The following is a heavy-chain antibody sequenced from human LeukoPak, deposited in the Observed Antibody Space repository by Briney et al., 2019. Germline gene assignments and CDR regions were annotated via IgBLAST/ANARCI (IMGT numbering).Heavy chain of an antibody. V-gene: IGHV3-74*01. J-gene: IGHJ4*02. CDR2: LSGNAGRP. CDR1: GFTFTTYW. CDR3: VRDLGGRSGH. D-gene: IGHD1-26*01. Sequence: GGSLRLSCAASGFTFTTYWMHWVRQAPGKGLVWVSSLSGNAGRPYYADSVKGRFTISRDNSKNTLFLQMNSLTVDDTAVYYCVRDLGGRSGHWGQGTLVTVSS.